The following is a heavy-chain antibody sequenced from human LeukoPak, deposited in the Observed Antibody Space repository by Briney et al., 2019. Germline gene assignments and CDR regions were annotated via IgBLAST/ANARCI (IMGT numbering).Heavy chain of an antibody. CDR3: AREVWGPEY. Sequence: GDSLRLSCAASGFTFTKYWMTWVRQAPGKGLEWVGNIKQDGSDKNYMDSVKGRFTISRDNTKNSVYLQMSSLRAEDTAVYYCAREVWGPEYWGQGTLVTISS. CDR1: GFTFTKYW. CDR2: IKQDGSDK. V-gene: IGHV3-7*01. D-gene: IGHD1-14*01. J-gene: IGHJ4*02.